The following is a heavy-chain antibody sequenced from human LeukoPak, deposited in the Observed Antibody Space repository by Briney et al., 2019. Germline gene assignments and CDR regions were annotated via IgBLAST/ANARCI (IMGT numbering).Heavy chain of an antibody. CDR1: GFTFDDYA. Sequence: GRSLRLSCAASGFTFDDYAMHWVRQAPGKGLEWVSGISWNGGSIGYADSVKGRFTISRDNAKNSLYLQMNSLRAEDTALYYCAKDHGYSYGAFDYWGQGTLVTVSS. CDR2: ISWNGGSI. V-gene: IGHV3-9*01. J-gene: IGHJ4*02. D-gene: IGHD5-18*01. CDR3: AKDHGYSYGAFDY.